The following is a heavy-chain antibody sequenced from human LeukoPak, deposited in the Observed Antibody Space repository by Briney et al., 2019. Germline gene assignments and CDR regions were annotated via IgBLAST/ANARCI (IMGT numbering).Heavy chain of an antibody. D-gene: IGHD6-19*01. Sequence: PGGSLRLSCAASGFTFSKYWMLWLRQAPGKGLESVSRINTDGTVTTYADSVKGRFTVSRDNADNTTFLQMNSVRDEDTAVYYCATKQWLAPPPDSWGQGTPVTVSS. CDR1: GFTFSKYW. J-gene: IGHJ4*02. CDR3: ATKQWLAPPPDS. V-gene: IGHV3-74*01. CDR2: INTDGTVT.